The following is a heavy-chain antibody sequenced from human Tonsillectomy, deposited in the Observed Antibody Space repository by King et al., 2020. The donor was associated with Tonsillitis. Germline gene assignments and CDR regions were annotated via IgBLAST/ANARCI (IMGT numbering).Heavy chain of an antibody. Sequence: VQLVESGGGVVQPGRSLRLSCAASGFTFSSYGMHWARQAPGKGLEWVAGIWYDGGNKYYADSVKGRFTISRDNSKNTLYLQMNSLRAKDTAVYYGASDGTSYYYFDYWGQGALVTVSS. V-gene: IGHV3-33*08. CDR2: IWYDGGNK. D-gene: IGHD1-26*01. J-gene: IGHJ4*02. CDR1: GFTFSSYG. CDR3: ASDGTSYYYFDY.